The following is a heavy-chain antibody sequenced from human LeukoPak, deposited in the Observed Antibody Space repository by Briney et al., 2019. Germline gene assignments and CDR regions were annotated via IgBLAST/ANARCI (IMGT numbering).Heavy chain of an antibody. Sequence: SVKVSCKASGDTFSSYAVNWVRQAPGQGLEWMGGIIPIFGTANYTQKFQGRLTITTDESTSTAYMELSSLRSDDTAVYCAAQFGDYFEFWGQGTLVTLSS. V-gene: IGHV1-69*05. CDR1: GDTFSSYA. CDR3: AQFGDYFEF. J-gene: IGHJ4*02. D-gene: IGHD5-24*01. CDR2: IIPIFGTA.